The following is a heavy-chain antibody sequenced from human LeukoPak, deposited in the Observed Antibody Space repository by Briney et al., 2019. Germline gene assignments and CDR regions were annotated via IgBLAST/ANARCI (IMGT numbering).Heavy chain of an antibody. V-gene: IGHV3-21*01. CDR3: AREITMVRGVDY. J-gene: IGHJ4*02. CDR2: ISSSSSYI. D-gene: IGHD3-10*01. CDR1: GFTFSSYS. Sequence: PGGSLRLSCAASGFTFSSYSMNWVRQAPGKGVEWVSSISSSSSYIYYADSVKGRFTISRDNAKNSLYLQMNSLRAEDTAVYYCAREITMVRGVDYWGQGTLVTVSS.